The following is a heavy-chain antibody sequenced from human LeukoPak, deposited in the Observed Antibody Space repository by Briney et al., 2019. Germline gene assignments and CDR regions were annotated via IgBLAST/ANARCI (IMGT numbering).Heavy chain of an antibody. J-gene: IGHJ3*02. V-gene: IGHV4-34*01. CDR3: ASRAFDI. CDR1: GGSLSGYY. Sequence: PSETLSLTCAVYGGSLSGYYWSWIRQPLGKGLEWIGEINHSGSTNYNPSLKSRVTISVDTSKNQFSLKLSSVTAADTAVYYCASRAFDIWGQGTMVTVSS. CDR2: INHSGST.